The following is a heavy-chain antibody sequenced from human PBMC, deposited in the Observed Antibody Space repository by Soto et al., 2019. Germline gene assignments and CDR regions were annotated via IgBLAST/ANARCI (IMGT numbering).Heavy chain of an antibody. CDR2: IRSKANSYAT. J-gene: IGHJ4*02. CDR3: TVPYYYDSSGYRGVDY. CDR1: GFTFSGSA. V-gene: IGHV3-73*01. D-gene: IGHD3-22*01. Sequence: PGGSLRLSCAASGFTFSGSAMHWVRQASGKGLEWVGRIRSKANSYATAYAASVKGRFTISRDDSKNTAYLQMNSLKTEDTAVYYCTVPYYYDSSGYRGVDYWGQGTLVTVSS.